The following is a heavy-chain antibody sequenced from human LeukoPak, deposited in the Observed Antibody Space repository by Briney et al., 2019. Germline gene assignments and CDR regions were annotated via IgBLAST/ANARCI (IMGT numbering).Heavy chain of an antibody. V-gene: IGHV3-49*03. CDR3: TRDYYDSSGYQVFDY. Sequence: GGSLRLSCTASGFTFGDYAMSWFRQAPGKGLEWVGFIRSKAYGGTTECAASVKGRFTISRDDSKSIAYLQMNSLKTEDTAVYYCTRDYYDSSGYQVFDYWGQGTLVTVSS. CDR1: GFTFGDYA. CDR2: IRSKAYGGTT. D-gene: IGHD3-22*01. J-gene: IGHJ4*02.